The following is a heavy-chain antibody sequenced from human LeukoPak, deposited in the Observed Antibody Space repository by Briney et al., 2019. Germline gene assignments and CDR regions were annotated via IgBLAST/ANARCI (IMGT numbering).Heavy chain of an antibody. Sequence: GASVKVSCKASGYTFTGYYMHWVRQAPGQRLEWMGWINPNSGGTNYAQKFQGRVTMTRDTSISTAYMELSRLRSDDTAVYYCARDNSGSFWAYYYYYYMDVWGKGTTVTVSS. V-gene: IGHV1-2*02. CDR1: GYTFTGYY. CDR3: ARDNSGSFWAYYYYYYMDV. CDR2: INPNSGGT. J-gene: IGHJ6*03. D-gene: IGHD1-26*01.